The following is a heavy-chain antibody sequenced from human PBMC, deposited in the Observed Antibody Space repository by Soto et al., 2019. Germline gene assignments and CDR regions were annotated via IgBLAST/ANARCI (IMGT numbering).Heavy chain of an antibody. CDR3: AHPKGDYYEP. D-gene: IGHD3-22*01. J-gene: IGHJ3*01. Sequence: ASVKVSCKASGGTFSSYAISWVRQAPGQGLEWMGGIIPIFGTANYAQKFQGRVTITADESTRPAYMELSSLRSEDTAVYYCAHPKGDYYEPWGQGTMVTVSS. V-gene: IGHV1-69*13. CDR1: GGTFSSYA. CDR2: IIPIFGTA.